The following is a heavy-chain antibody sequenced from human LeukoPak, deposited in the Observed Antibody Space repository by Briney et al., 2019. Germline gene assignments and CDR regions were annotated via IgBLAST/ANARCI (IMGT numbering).Heavy chain of an antibody. CDR2: IYSSGST. CDR3: ARGGKATVVTM. Sequence: SETLSLTCTGSGGSINSYYWSWIRQPAGKGLEWIGRIYSSGSTNYNPSLKSRVSMSVDTSKNQFSLKLTSVTAADTAVYYCARGGKATVVTMWGQGILVTVSS. D-gene: IGHD4-23*01. V-gene: IGHV4-4*07. J-gene: IGHJ4*02. CDR1: GGSINSYY.